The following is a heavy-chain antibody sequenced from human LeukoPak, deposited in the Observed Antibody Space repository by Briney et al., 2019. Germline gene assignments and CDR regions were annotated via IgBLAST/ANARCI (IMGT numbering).Heavy chain of an antibody. D-gene: IGHD6-19*01. CDR2: IYYSGST. J-gene: IGHJ4*02. CDR1: GVSISSSSYY. Sequence: SETLSLTCTVSGVSISSSSYYWGWIRQPPGKGLEWIGSIYYSGSTYYNPSLKSRVTISVDTSKNQFSLKLSSVTAADTAVYYCASIAVAPLEYFDYWGQGTLVTVSS. CDR3: ASIAVAPLEYFDY. V-gene: IGHV4-39*07.